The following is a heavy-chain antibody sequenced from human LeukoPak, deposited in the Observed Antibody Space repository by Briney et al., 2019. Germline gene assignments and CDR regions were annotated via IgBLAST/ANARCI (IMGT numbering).Heavy chain of an antibody. CDR2: IIGSGGTT. Sequence: GGSLRLSCAASGFSFSNYGMNWVRQAPGKGLEWVSGIIGSGGTTYYADSVKGRFTISRDNSKNTVYLQINNLRDEDTDVYYCAKDDRLLRFLHWGQGTLVTVSS. CDR3: AKDDRLLRFLH. V-gene: IGHV3-23*01. CDR1: GFSFSNYG. D-gene: IGHD3-16*01. J-gene: IGHJ4*02.